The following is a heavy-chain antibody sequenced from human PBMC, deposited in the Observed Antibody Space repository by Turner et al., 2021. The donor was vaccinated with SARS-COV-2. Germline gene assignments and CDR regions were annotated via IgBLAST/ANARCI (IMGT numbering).Heavy chain of an antibody. J-gene: IGHJ5*02. CDR3: ARTTLVPAALEYWFDP. D-gene: IGHD2-2*01. CDR2: IHYSGST. Sequence: QVQLQESGPGLVKPSQTLSLTCTVSGRSISSGGYYLSWIRQHPGKGLEWIGYIHYSGSTYYNPSLKSRVTISVDTSKNQFTLKLSSVTAADTAVYYCARTTLVPAALEYWFDPWGQGTLVTVSS. CDR1: GRSISSGGYY. V-gene: IGHV4-31*03.